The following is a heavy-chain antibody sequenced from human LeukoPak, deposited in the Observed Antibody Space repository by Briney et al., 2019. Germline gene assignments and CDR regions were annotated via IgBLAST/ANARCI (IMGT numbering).Heavy chain of an antibody. Sequence: SETLSLTCTVSGGSISIYYWSWIRQPPGKGLEWIGYIYYSGSTNYNPSLKSRVTISVDTSKNQFSLKLSSVTAADTAVYYCAGHGRYYGSGSYRSYWYFDLWGRGTLVTVSS. D-gene: IGHD3-10*01. CDR1: GGSISIYY. CDR2: IYYSGST. J-gene: IGHJ2*01. CDR3: AGHGRYYGSGSYRSYWYFDL. V-gene: IGHV4-59*08.